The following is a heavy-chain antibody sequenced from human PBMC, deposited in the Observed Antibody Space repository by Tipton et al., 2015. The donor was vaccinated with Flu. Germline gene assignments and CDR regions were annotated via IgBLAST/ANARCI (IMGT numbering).Heavy chain of an antibody. CDR1: GYSIFSGYY. CDR2: IYHSGST. D-gene: IGHD3-22*01. CDR3: ARLYYYDSSGYYYFNPGGYYFDY. V-gene: IGHV4-38-2*01. Sequence: LVQPSETLSLTCAVSGYSIFSGYYWGWIRQPPGKGLEWIGSIYHSGSTYYSPSLKSRVTISVDTSKNQFSLKLSSVTAADTAVYYCARLYYYDSSGYYYFNPGGYYFDYWGQGTLVTVSS. J-gene: IGHJ4*02.